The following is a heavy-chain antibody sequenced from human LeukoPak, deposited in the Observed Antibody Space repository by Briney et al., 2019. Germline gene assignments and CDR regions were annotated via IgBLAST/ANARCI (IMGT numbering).Heavy chain of an antibody. J-gene: IGHJ4*02. D-gene: IGHD1-1*01. V-gene: IGHV3-11*06. CDR3: ARDHNYAFDN. Sequence: GGSLRLSCAASGFPFSEYSMNWVRQAPGKGLEWNSYIGISSGNTKYADSVKGRFTVSGDNARNSLYLQMNSLRVEDTAVYYCARDHNYAFDNWGQGTLVTVSS. CDR2: IGISSGNT. CDR1: GFPFSEYS.